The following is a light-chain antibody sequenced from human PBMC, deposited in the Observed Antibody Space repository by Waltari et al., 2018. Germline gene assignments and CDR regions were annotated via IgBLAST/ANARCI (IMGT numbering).Light chain of an antibody. J-gene: IGLJ1*01. CDR2: DVS. CDR1: SSDVGGHNN. V-gene: IGLV2-14*03. Sequence: QSTLTQPASVSGSPGQSITISCTGTSSDVGGHNNVSWYQQHPGKAPKLVIYDVSSRPSGVSNRFSGSKSGNTASLTIYGLQAEDEADYYCSSYTSSSTRVFGTGTRVTVL. CDR3: SSYTSSSTRV.